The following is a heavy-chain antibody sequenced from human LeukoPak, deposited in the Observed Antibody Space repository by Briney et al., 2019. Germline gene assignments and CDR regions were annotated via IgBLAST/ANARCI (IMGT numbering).Heavy chain of an antibody. Sequence: GGSLRLSCAASGFTFTSFWMHWVRRAPGKGLVWVSRVNGDGRTTTYADFVKGRFTISRDNAKNTLYLQMNSLRAEDTAVYCCARPQHGDLYAFDIWGQGTMVTVSS. J-gene: IGHJ3*02. CDR3: ARPQHGDLYAFDI. CDR2: VNGDGRTT. CDR1: GFTFTSFW. V-gene: IGHV3-74*01. D-gene: IGHD4-17*01.